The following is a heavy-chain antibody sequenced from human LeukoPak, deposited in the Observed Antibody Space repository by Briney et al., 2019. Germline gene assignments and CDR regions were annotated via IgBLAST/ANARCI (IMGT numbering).Heavy chain of an antibody. J-gene: IGHJ5*02. CDR2: IYYSGST. CDR3: ARVAVRSWFDP. Sequence: SETLSLTCTVSGGSISSYYWSWIRQPPGKGLEWIGYIYYSGSTNYNPSRKSRVTISVDTSKNQSSLKLSSVTAADTAVYYCARVAVRSWFDPWGQGTLVTVSS. CDR1: GGSISSYY. V-gene: IGHV4-59*01.